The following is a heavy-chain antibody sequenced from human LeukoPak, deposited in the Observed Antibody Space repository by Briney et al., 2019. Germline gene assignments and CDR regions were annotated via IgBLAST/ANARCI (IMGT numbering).Heavy chain of an antibody. CDR2: ISSNGGST. V-gene: IGHV3-64*01. Sequence: GGSLRLSCAASGFTFSSYAMHWVRQAPGNGLEYVSAISSNGGSTYYANSVKGRFTISGDNSKNTLYLQMGSLRAEDTAVYYCARVGCISTSCYDLDYWGQGTLVTVSS. J-gene: IGHJ4*02. CDR3: ARVGCISTSCYDLDY. CDR1: GFTFSSYA. D-gene: IGHD2-2*01.